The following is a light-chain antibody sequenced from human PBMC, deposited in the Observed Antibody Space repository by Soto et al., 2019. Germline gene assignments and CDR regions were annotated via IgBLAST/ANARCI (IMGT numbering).Light chain of an antibody. V-gene: IGKV3-20*01. CDR1: QSLNRRY. Sequence: EIRLPQSPGTLSLSPGERSTLSCRGSQSLNRRYLAWYQQKPGQAPRLLMFGASRRATGIPDRFNGSGSGTDFILTISRLEPEDVAVYYCQQHGTSPYTFGQGTRLEIK. CDR2: GAS. J-gene: IGKJ5*01. CDR3: QQHGTSPYT.